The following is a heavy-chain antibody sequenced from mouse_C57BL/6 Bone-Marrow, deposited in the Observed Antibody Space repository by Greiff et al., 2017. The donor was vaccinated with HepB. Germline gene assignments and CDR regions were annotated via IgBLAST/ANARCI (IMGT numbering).Heavy chain of an antibody. V-gene: IGHV5-2*03. D-gene: IGHD1-1*01. Sequence: EVKVEESGGGLVQPGESLKLSCESNEYEFPSHDMSWVRKTPEKRLELVAAINSDGGSTYYPDTMERRFIISRDNTKKTLYLQMSSLRSEDTALYYCARSSSYWYFDVWGTGTTVTVSS. CDR3: ARSSSYWYFDV. CDR2: INSDGGST. CDR1: EYEFPSHD. J-gene: IGHJ1*03.